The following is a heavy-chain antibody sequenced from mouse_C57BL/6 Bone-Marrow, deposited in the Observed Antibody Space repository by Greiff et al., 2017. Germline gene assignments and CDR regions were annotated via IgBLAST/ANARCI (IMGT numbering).Heavy chain of an antibody. CDR3: VRRMITCWFAY. D-gene: IGHD2-4*01. CDR2: INPNNGGT. Sequence: VQLQQSGPELVQPGASVKIPCKASGYTFTDYNMDWVKQSHGKSLEWIGNINPNNGGTIYNQKFKGKATLTVDKSSSTAYMELRSLTAEDTAVCDWVRRMITCWFAYWGKGTLVTVSA. J-gene: IGHJ3*01. CDR1: GYTFTDYN. V-gene: IGHV1-18*01.